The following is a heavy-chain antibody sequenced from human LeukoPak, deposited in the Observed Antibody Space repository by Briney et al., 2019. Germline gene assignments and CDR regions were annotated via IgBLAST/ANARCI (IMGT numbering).Heavy chain of an antibody. CDR3: ARGTAMIVVAGYYFDY. CDR1: GYTFTGYY. V-gene: IGHV1-2*02. D-gene: IGHD3-22*01. J-gene: IGHJ4*02. Sequence: ASVKVSCKASGYTFTGYYMHWVRQAPGQGLEWMGWINPNSGGTNYAQKFQGRVTMTRDTSISTAYMELSRLRSDDTAVYYCARGTAMIVVAGYYFDYWGQGTLVTVFS. CDR2: INPNSGGT.